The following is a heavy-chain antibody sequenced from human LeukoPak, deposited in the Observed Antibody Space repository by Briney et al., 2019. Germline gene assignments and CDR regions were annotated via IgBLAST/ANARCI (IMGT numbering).Heavy chain of an antibody. CDR3: AKIGSSHDFDY. D-gene: IGHD1-26*01. CDR2: INPNSGAT. V-gene: IGHV1-2*06. Sequence: ASVKVSCKASGYTFNSYDINWVRQATGQGLEWMGRINPNSGATDYAQKFQGRVTMTRDTSISTAYMELSSLKSDDTAVYYCAKIGSSHDFDYWGQGTLITVSS. J-gene: IGHJ4*02. CDR1: GYTFNSYD.